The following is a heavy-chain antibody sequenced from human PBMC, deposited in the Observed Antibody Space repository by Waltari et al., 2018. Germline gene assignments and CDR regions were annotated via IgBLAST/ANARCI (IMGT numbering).Heavy chain of an antibody. CDR3: ASSMAVAGSLDY. V-gene: IGHV4-39*01. CDR2: VYYRGNT. J-gene: IGHJ4*02. CDR1: GGPISPTRYY. Sequence: QLQLQESGPGLVQASETLSLTCSVSGGPISPTRYYWAWIRQPPGKGLEWIASVYYRGNTFYSPSLTSRVTISVDTSENQFSLKVTSVTAADTAVYFCASSMAVAGSLDYWGQGTLVTVSS. D-gene: IGHD6-19*01.